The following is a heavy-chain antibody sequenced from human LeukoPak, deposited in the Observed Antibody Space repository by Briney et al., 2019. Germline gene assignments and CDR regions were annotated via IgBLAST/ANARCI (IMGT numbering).Heavy chain of an antibody. J-gene: IGHJ4*02. CDR1: GGSISSYY. Sequence: SETLSLTCTVSGGSISSYYWSWIRQPPGKGLEWIGYIYYSGSTNYNPSLKSRVTISVDTSKNQFSLKLSSVTAADTAAYYCARGGSYLGHCDYWGQGTLVTVSS. CDR2: IYYSGST. D-gene: IGHD1-26*01. V-gene: IGHV4-59*01. CDR3: ARGGSYLGHCDY.